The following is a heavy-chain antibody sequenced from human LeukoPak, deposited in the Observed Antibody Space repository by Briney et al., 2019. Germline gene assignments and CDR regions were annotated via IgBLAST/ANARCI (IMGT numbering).Heavy chain of an antibody. CDR2: INSDGSST. V-gene: IGHV3-74*01. CDR3: AKSQYSSSWNAFDI. D-gene: IGHD6-13*01. CDR1: RFTFSTYW. J-gene: IGHJ3*02. Sequence: PGGSLRLSCAASRFTFSTYWMHWVRQAPGKGLVWVSRINSDGSSTDYADSVKGRFTISRDNAKNTLYLQMNSLRAEDMALYYCAKSQYSSSWNAFDIWGQGTMVTVSS.